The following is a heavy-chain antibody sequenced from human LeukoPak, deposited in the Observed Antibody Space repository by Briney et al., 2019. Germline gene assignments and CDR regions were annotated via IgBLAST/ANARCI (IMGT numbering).Heavy chain of an antibody. D-gene: IGHD3-22*01. CDR2: IIPIFGTA. Sequence: GSSVKVSCKASGGTFSSYAISWVRQAPGQGLEWMGGIIPIFGTANYAQKFQGRVTITADESTSTAYMELSSLRSEDTAVYYCATEGPSNPYYDSSGEPHFDYWGQGTLVTVSS. J-gene: IGHJ4*02. CDR1: GGTFSSYA. V-gene: IGHV1-69*01. CDR3: ATEGPSNPYYDSSGEPHFDY.